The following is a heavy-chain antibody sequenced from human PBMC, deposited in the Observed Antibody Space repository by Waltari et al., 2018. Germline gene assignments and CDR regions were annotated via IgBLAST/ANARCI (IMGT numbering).Heavy chain of an antibody. CDR2: IIPIFGTA. Sequence: QVQLVQSGAEVKKPGSSVKVSCKASGGTFSSYAISWVRQAPGQGLEWMGGIIPIFGTANYAQKFQGRVTITADESTSTAYVELSSLRSEDTAVYYCARAALMSSGAYYYYGMDVWGQGTTVTVSS. CDR1: GGTFSSYA. V-gene: IGHV1-69*01. CDR3: ARAALMSSGAYYYYGMDV. D-gene: IGHD3-10*01. J-gene: IGHJ6*02.